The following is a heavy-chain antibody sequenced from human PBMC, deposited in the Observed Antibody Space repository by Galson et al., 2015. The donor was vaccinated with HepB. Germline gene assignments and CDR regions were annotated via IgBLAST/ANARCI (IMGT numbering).Heavy chain of an antibody. J-gene: IGHJ5*02. CDR2: ISYDGSNK. CDR1: GYTFASYG. V-gene: IGHV3-30*04. Sequence: SCKASGYTFASYGISWVRQAPGKGLEWVAVISYDGSNKYYADSVKGRFTISRDNSKNTLYLQMNSLRAEDTAVYYCARDMFSEQQLALNWFDPWGQGTLVTVSS. CDR3: ARDMFSEQQLALNWFDP. D-gene: IGHD6-13*01.